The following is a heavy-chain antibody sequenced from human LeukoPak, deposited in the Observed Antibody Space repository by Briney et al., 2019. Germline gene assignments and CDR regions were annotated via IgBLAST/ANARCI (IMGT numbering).Heavy chain of an antibody. V-gene: IGHV4-4*02. J-gene: IGHJ5*02. D-gene: IGHD2-2*01. CDR2: IYHSGST. CDR3: ARDHAYCSSTSCYNWFDP. CDR1: GGSISSSNW. Sequence: SETLSLTCAVSGGSISSSNWWSWVRQPPGKGLEWIGEIYHSGSTNYNPSLKSRVTISVDKSKNQFSLKLSSVTAADTAVYYCARDHAYCSSTSCYNWFDPWGQGTLVTVSS.